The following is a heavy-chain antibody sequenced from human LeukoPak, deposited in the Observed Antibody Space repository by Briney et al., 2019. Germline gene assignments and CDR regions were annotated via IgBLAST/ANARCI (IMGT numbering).Heavy chain of an antibody. CDR3: ARVLAIRYSGSREAFDI. CDR1: GFTFSSYS. CDR2: ISSSSSTI. V-gene: IGHV3-48*04. Sequence: TGGSLRLSCAASGFTFSSYSMNWVRQAPGKGLEWVSYISSSSSTIYYADSVKGRFTISRDNAKNSLYLQMNSLRAEDTAVYYCARVLAIRYSGSREAFDIWGQGTMVTVSS. D-gene: IGHD1-26*01. J-gene: IGHJ3*02.